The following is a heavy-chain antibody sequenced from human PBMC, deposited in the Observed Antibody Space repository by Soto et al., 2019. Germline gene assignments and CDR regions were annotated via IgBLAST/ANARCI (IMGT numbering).Heavy chain of an antibody. CDR3: ARHGAYSTSVYYYYGMDV. CDR1: GGAINITVYY. CDR2: SNYGGPT. D-gene: IGHD6-13*01. Sequence: ETLCRTSPVSGGAINITVYYWGWIRQPPGKGLEWIGSSNYGGPTYYSPSLQSRVTISLDTAKNHFSLNLRSVTAADTAVYYSARHGAYSTSVYYYYGMDVWGQGTTVTVYS. J-gene: IGHJ6*02. V-gene: IGHV4-39*01.